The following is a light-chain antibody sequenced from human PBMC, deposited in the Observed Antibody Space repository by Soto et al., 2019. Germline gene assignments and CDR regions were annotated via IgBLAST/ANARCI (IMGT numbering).Light chain of an antibody. Sequence: EIVLTQSPGTLSLSPGERATLSCRASQSVSSSYLAWYQQKPGQAPRLLIYGASSRATGIPDRFSGSGSGTDFTLTINRLEPEXXAVXXXXQXGSSGYTFGQGTKLEIK. CDR2: GAS. J-gene: IGKJ2*01. V-gene: IGKV3-20*01. CDR3: XQXGSSGYT. CDR1: QSVSSSY.